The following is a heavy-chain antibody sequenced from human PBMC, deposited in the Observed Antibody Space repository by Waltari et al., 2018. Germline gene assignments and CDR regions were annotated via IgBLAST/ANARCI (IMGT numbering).Heavy chain of an antibody. CDR2: INWNGGNM. CDR1: GFPFDHHA. V-gene: IGHV3-9*01. J-gene: IGHJ4*02. Sequence: EVQLVESGGGLVPPGRSLTLSCLASGFPFDHHAMPRVRHVPGKGLEWVSNINWNGGNMDYSDSVKGRFTISRDNAKNSLYLQMNSLRGDDTALYYCAREFAGGYVFDLWGQGTLVTVSS. CDR3: AREFAGGYVFDL. D-gene: IGHD5-12*01.